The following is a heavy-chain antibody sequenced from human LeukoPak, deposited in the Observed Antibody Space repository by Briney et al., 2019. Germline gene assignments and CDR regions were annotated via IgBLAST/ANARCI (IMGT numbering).Heavy chain of an antibody. J-gene: IGHJ4*02. CDR1: GFTFSSYG. CDR2: ISGSGGST. CDR3: AKDVLRVVIRASYFDY. V-gene: IGHV3-23*01. Sequence: GGTLRLSCAASGFTFSSYGMSWVRQAPGKGLEWVSAISGSGGSTYYADSVKGRFTISRDNSKNTLYLQMNSLRTEDTAVYYCAKDVLRVVIRASYFDYWGQGTLVTVSS. D-gene: IGHD3-10*01.